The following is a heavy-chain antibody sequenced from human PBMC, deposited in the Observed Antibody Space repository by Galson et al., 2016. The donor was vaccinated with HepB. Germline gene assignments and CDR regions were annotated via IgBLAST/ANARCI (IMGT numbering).Heavy chain of an antibody. CDR1: GFSVNSDGLG. D-gene: IGHD2-15*01. J-gene: IGHJ4*02. Sequence: PALVKPTQPLTLTCTVSGFSVNSDGLGVGWIRQSPGKAPDWLAIFWDGDKRYIPSLKNRLTITKDASRTQVVLTMTNMDPIDTATYYCVRGLRGPDCSGGNCYYFDYWGQGTRVTVSS. CDR2: FWDGDK. CDR3: VRGLRGPDCSGGNCYYFDY. V-gene: IGHV2-5*02.